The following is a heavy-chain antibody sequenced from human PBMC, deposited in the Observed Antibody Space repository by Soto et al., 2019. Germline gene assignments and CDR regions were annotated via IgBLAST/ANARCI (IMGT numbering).Heavy chain of an antibody. CDR3: ARTAEGDTPRTHWYFDL. Sequence: EVQLVETGGALIQPGGSLRLSCAASGFPVNATYLSWVRQAPGKGLEWLSVLYADGSTYYIDSVKGRFRISRDSSKNTLYLQMGSLRADDTALYFCARTAEGDTPRTHWYFDLWGRGTLVTVSS. V-gene: IGHV3-53*02. CDR2: LYADGST. CDR1: GFPVNATY. D-gene: IGHD5-18*01. J-gene: IGHJ2*01.